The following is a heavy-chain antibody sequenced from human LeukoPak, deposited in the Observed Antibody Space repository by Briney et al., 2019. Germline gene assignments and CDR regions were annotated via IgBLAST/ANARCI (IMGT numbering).Heavy chain of an antibody. D-gene: IGHD3-22*01. Sequence: PGGSLRLSCAASGFTFSSYAMSWVRQAPGKGLEWVSYMSSSGSMIYYADSVKGRFTISRDNAKNSLYLQMNSLRAEDTAVYYCAREGRYYDNSGYFDYWGQGTLVTVSS. V-gene: IGHV3-48*03. J-gene: IGHJ4*02. CDR2: MSSSGSMI. CDR1: GFTFSSYA. CDR3: AREGRYYDNSGYFDY.